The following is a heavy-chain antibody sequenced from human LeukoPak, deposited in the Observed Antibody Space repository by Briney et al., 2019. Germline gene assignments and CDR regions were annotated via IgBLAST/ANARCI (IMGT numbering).Heavy chain of an antibody. D-gene: IGHD5-12*01. V-gene: IGHV3-13*01. CDR2: IVSAGDV. Sequence: GSLRLSCAAPGFTFSTYDMHWVRQGTGKSLEWVCGIVSAGDVYYPVSVTGRFSMSRENLKNSLYLHMNSLGAGDTAVYYCVRVSWLDYHGMDVWGQGTTVTVSS. J-gene: IGHJ6*02. CDR3: VRVSWLDYHGMDV. CDR1: GFTFSTYD.